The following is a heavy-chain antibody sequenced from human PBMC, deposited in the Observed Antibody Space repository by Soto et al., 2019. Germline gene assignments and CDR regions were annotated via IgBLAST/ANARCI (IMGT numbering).Heavy chain of an antibody. CDR1: GGTFSSYT. CDR2: IIPILGIA. J-gene: IGHJ2*01. Sequence: SVKVSCKASGGTFSSYTISWVRQAPGQGLEWMGRIIPILGIANYAQKFQGRVTITADKSTSTAYMELSSLRSEDTAVYYCARDQLYGDYLWYFDLWGRGTLVT. V-gene: IGHV1-69*04. CDR3: ARDQLYGDYLWYFDL. D-gene: IGHD4-17*01.